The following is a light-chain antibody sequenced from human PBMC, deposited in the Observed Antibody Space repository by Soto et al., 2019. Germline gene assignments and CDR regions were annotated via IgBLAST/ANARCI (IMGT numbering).Light chain of an antibody. CDR3: QQYDSAPDT. CDR1: QSVSNNY. V-gene: IGKV3-20*01. CDR2: GAS. Sequence: EIVLTQSPGTLSLSPGERATLSCRASQSVSNNYLAWYQQKPGQAPRLLIYGASNRATGIPDRFSGSGSGTDFTLTISRLEPEDFAVYSCQQYDSAPDTFGQGTRLEIK. J-gene: IGKJ5*01.